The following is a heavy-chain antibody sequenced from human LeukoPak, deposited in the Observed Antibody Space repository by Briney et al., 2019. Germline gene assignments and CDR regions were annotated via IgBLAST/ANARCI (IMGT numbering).Heavy chain of an antibody. V-gene: IGHV3-30*18. D-gene: IGHD2-15*01. CDR3: AKDSSESIVVVVAATGFDY. J-gene: IGHJ4*02. CDR1: GFTFSDYY. CDR2: ISYDGSNK. Sequence: GGPLRLSCAASGFTFSDYYMSWIRQAPGKGLEWVAVISYDGSNKYYADSVKGRFTISRDNSKNTLYLQMNSLRAEDTAVYYCAKDSSESIVVVVAATGFDYWGQGTLVTVSS.